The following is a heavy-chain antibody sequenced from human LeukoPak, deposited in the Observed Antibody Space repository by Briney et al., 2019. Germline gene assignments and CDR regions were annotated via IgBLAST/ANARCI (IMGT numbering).Heavy chain of an antibody. CDR3: ARVSEQQLVRWFDP. V-gene: IGHV4-38-2*01. CDR2: IFHSGNT. Sequence: SETLPLTCAVYGGSFSGYYWGWIRQPPGKGLEWIGSIFHSGNTYYNPSLKSRVIISVDTSKNQFSLRLSSVTAADTAVYYCARVSEQQLVRWFDPWGQGTLVTVSS. J-gene: IGHJ5*02. D-gene: IGHD6-13*01. CDR1: GGSFSGYY.